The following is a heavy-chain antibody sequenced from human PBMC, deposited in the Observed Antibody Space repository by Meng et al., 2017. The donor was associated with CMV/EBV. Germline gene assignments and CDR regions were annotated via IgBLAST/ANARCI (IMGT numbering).Heavy chain of an antibody. CDR1: GYTFTTYG. CDR2: ISAYHGNT. CDR3: ARDAGNGRLTVDY. D-gene: IGHD6-13*01. J-gene: IGHJ4*02. V-gene: IGHV1-18*01. Sequence: QVLLVHSGAEMKKPXXXXKXSCKASGYTFTTYGISWVRQAPGQGLEWMGWISAYHGNTNYAQKLQDRVSMTTDTSTSTVYMELSSLRSDDTAVYYCARDAGNGRLTVDYWGQGTLGTVSS.